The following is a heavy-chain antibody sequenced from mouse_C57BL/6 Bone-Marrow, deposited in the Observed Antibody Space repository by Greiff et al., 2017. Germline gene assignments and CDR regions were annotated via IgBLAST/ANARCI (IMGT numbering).Heavy chain of an antibody. J-gene: IGHJ2*01. CDR3: ARGGYYYGEFDN. V-gene: IGHV1-63*01. CDR1: GYTFTNYW. CDR2: IYPGGGYT. D-gene: IGHD1-1*01. Sequence: QVHVKQSGAELVRPGTSVKMSCKASGYTFTNYWIGWAKQRPGHGLEWIGDIYPGGGYTNYNEKFKGKATLTADKSSSTAYMQFSSLTSEDSAIYYCARGGYYYGEFDNWGQGTTLTVSS.